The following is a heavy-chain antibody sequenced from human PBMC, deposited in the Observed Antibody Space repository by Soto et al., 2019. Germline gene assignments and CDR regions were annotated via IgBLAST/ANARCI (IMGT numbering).Heavy chain of an antibody. CDR1: GGSISSSSYY. V-gene: IGHV4-39*01. CDR2: IYYSGST. D-gene: IGHD6-6*01. CDR3: ARPGRYSSSPWYYFDY. J-gene: IGHJ4*02. Sequence: SETLSLTCTVCGGSISSSSYYWGWIRQPPGKGLEWIGSIYYSGSTYYNPSLKSRVTISVDTSKNQFSLKLSSVTAADTAVYYCARPGRYSSSPWYYFDYWGQGTLVTVSS.